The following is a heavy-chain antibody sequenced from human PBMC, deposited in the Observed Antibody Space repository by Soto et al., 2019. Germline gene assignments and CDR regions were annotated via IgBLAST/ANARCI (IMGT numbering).Heavy chain of an antibody. CDR2: IIPIFGTA. V-gene: IGHV1-69*13. Sequence: ASVKVSCKASGGTFSSYAISWVRQAPGQGLEWMGGIIPIFGTANYAQKFQGRVTITADESTSTAYMELSSLRSEDTAVYYCARGRSNGRDYYYYYGMDVWGQGTTVTVSS. CDR1: GGTFSSYA. CDR3: ARGRSNGRDYYYYYGMDV. D-gene: IGHD2-8*01. J-gene: IGHJ6*02.